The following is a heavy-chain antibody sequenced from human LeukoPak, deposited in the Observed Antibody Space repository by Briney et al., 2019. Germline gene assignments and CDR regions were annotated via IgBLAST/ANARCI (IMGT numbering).Heavy chain of an antibody. CDR2: INAGNANT. Sequence: ASVKVSCKAYRYTFASQTIHWVRQAPGQRLEWMGWINAGNANTKLSQKFQDRLTISRDTSASTAYMELNSLRSEDTAIYYCARDSSTGDAFDIWGQGTMVTVSS. D-gene: IGHD3-9*01. CDR1: RYTFASQT. CDR3: ARDSSTGDAFDI. J-gene: IGHJ3*02. V-gene: IGHV1-3*01.